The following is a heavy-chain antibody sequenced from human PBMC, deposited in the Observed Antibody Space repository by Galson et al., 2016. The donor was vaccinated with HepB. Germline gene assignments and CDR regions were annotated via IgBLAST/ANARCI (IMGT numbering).Heavy chain of an antibody. V-gene: IGHV1-18*04. Sequence: SVKVSCKASGYSFTSDGISWVRQAPGQGLEWMGWISPYNGNSSYAQKFQGRVTMTTDTSTSTAYMELRSLRSDDTAVYYCAREGVCRGGSCYSGFDYWGQGTLVTVSS. CDR1: GYSFTSDG. CDR3: AREGVCRGGSCYSGFDY. D-gene: IGHD2-15*01. J-gene: IGHJ4*02. CDR2: ISPYNGNS.